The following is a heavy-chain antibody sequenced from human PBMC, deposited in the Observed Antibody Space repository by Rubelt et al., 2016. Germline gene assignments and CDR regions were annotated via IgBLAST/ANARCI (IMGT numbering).Heavy chain of an antibody. CDR1: GGSISSHY. CDR2: IYYSGST. CDR3: ARYLSGSLDYYFDY. Sequence: QVQLQESGPGLVKPSETLSLTCTVSGGSISSHYWSWIRQPPGKGLEWIGYIYYSGSTNYNPSLKSRVTIAVDTAKNQFSRKMSSVTAADTAVYYCARYLSGSLDYYFDYWGQGTLVTVSS. V-gene: IGHV4-59*11. D-gene: IGHD1-26*01. J-gene: IGHJ4*02.